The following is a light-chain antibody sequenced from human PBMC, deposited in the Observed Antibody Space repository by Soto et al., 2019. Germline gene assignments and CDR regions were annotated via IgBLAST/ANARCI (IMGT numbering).Light chain of an antibody. CDR2: AAS. CDR3: QQSYSTPMYT. J-gene: IGKJ2*01. Sequence: DIQMTQSPSSLSASVGDRVTITCRASQSSSSYLNWYQQKPGKAPKLLIYAASSLQSGVPSRFSGSGSGTDFTLTISSLQPDDFATYYCQQSYSTPMYTFGQGTKLEIK. CDR1: QSSSSY. V-gene: IGKV1-39*01.